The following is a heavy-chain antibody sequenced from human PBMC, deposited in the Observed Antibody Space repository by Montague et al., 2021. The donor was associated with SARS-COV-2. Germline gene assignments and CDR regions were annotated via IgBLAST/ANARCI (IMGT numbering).Heavy chain of an antibody. CDR2: INHSGRT. J-gene: IGHJ6*03. CDR1: DGSLSNFY. CDR3: ASGDDNGSGYLDV. V-gene: IGHV4-34*01. D-gene: IGHD1-26*01. Sequence: SETLSLTCAVFDGSLSNFYWSWIRQPPGKGLEWIGEINHSGRTYYNPSRKIRVTISVDTSKNQFSLKLNSVTAADAAVYYCASGDDNGSGYLDVWGKGTTVTVPS.